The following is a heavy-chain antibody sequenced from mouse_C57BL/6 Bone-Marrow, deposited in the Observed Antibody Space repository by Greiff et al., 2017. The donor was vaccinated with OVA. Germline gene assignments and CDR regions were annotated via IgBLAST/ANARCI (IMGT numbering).Heavy chain of an antibody. CDR3: ARWLLEGAMDY. CDR2: IYPRSGNT. CDR1: GYTFTSYG. Sequence: VQLQESGAELARPGASVKLSCKASGYTFTSYGISWVKQRTGQGLEWIGEIYPRSGNTYYNEKFKGKATLTADKSSSTAYMELRSLTFEDSAVYFCARWLLEGAMDYWGQGTSVTVSS. D-gene: IGHD2-3*01. J-gene: IGHJ4*01. V-gene: IGHV1-81*01.